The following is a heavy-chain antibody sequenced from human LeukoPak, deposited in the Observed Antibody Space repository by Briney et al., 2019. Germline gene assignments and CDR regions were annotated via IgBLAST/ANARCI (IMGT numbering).Heavy chain of an antibody. CDR3: AMNYYDSSAIPYGMDV. CDR1: GCSFTSYW. D-gene: IGHD3-22*01. V-gene: IGHV5-51*01. CDR2: IYPGDSDT. Sequence: GESLKISCKGSGCSFTSYWIGWVRQMPGKGLEWMGIIYPGDSDTRYSPSFQGQVTISADKSISTAYLQWSSLKASDTAMYYCAMNYYDSSAIPYGMDVWGQGTTVTVSS. J-gene: IGHJ6*02.